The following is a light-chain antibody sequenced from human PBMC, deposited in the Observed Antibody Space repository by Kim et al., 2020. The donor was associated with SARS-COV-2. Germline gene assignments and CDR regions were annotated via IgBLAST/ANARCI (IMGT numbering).Light chain of an antibody. Sequence: GQSMTISCPGPIGHVGGLTGVSWCHHHPGKAPILCIYDVSNRPSGVSNRFSASKSGNTASLTISGLQAENEADYYCISYTSSSTLVFGGGTQLTV. CDR3: ISYTSSSTLV. V-gene: IGLV2-14*03. J-gene: IGLJ2*01. CDR1: IGHVGGLTG. CDR2: DVS.